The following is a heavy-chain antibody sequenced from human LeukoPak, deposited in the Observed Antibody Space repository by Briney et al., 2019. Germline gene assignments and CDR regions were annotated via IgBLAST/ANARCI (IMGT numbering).Heavy chain of an antibody. Sequence: GGSLRLSCAASGFSVSNYYMSWVRQPPGKGLEWVSVMYTGGGRYYGDSVKGRFTISRDNSKNTLYLQMNSLRAEDTAVYYCAKEAAAKAMVRGSHGDYWGQGTLVTVSS. V-gene: IGHV3-66*01. CDR3: AKEAAAKAMVRGSHGDY. D-gene: IGHD3-10*01. J-gene: IGHJ4*02. CDR1: GFSVSNYY. CDR2: MYTGGGR.